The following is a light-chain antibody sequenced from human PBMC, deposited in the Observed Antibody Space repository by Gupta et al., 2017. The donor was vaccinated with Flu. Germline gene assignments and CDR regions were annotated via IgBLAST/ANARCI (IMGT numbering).Light chain of an antibody. Sequence: QPALPPPASVSGSPGPSITIRCPHTSSNIGGYNYVSWYQQHPGKPPKLMIYEVTNRPSAVSDCCSDSRTGDTVSMTSFGLQDEDESSCYGSESTTGNTGVFGGGTKLTVL. CDR3: SESTTGNTGV. CDR2: EVT. J-gene: IGLJ3*02. CDR1: SSNIGGYNY. V-gene: IGLV2-14*01.